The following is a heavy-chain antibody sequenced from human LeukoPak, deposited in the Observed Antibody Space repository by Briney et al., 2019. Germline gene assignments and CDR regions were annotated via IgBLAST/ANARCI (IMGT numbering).Heavy chain of an antibody. V-gene: IGHV4-59*12. Sequence: SETLSLTCAVSGGSISSYYWSWIRQPPGKGLEWIGYIYYSGSTNYNPSLKSRVTISVDTSKNQFSLKLSSVTAADTAVYYCARRVGRWFGERAYYYNYMDVWGKGTTVTVSS. CDR3: ARRVGRWFGERAYYYNYMDV. CDR1: GGSISSYY. D-gene: IGHD3-10*01. J-gene: IGHJ6*03. CDR2: IYYSGST.